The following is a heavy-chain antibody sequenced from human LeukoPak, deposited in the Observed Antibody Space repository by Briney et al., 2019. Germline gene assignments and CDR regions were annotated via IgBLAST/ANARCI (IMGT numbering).Heavy chain of an antibody. Sequence: VASVKVSCKASGYTFTDYAIHWVRQAPGQSLEWMGWIIAGNGDTKYAHEFRGRVTITRDTSATTAYLVLSTLRSEDMAVYYCARSQYLPYFDSWGQGTLVTVSS. V-gene: IGHV1-3*03. J-gene: IGHJ4*02. CDR3: ARSQYLPYFDS. CDR2: IIAGNGDT. D-gene: IGHD2-2*02. CDR1: GYTFTDYA.